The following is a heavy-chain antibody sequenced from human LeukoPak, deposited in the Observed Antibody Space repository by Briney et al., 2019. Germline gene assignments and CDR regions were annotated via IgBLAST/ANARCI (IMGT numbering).Heavy chain of an antibody. D-gene: IGHD3-22*01. CDR2: ISGSGGST. CDR1: GFTFSSYA. CDR3: ARAQQNYYDSSGYYSYFDY. V-gene: IGHV3-23*01. Sequence: GGSLRLSCAASGFTFSSYAMSWVRQAPGKGLEWVSAISGSGGSTYYADSVKGRFTISRDNSKNTLYLQMNSLRAEDTAVYYCARAQQNYYDSSGYYSYFDYWGQGTLVTVSS. J-gene: IGHJ4*02.